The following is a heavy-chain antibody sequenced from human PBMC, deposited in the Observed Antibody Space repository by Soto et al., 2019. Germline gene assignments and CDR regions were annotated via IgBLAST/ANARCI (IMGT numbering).Heavy chain of an antibody. V-gene: IGHV4-4*02. CDR1: GGSISSSNW. CDR3: ARRDSSSWPRGY. CDR2: IYHSGST. Sequence: QVQLQESGPGLVKPSGTLSLTCAVSGGSISSSNWWSWVRQPPGKGLEWIGEIYHSGSTNYNPSLQRRXXIXVXXSKNQFALRLSSVTAADTAVYYCARRDSSSWPRGYWGQGTLVTVSS. D-gene: IGHD6-13*01. J-gene: IGHJ4*02.